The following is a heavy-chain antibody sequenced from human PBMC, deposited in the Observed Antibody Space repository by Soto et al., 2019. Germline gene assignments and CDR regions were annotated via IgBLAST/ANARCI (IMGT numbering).Heavy chain of an antibody. CDR3: ARLDDFWSGYPTNYYYYYMDV. J-gene: IGHJ6*03. CDR2: IKQDGSEK. V-gene: IGHV3-7*01. D-gene: IGHD3-3*01. Sequence: GGSLRLSCAASGFTFSSYWMSWVRQAPGKGLEWVANIKQDGSEKYYVDSVKGRFTISRDNAKNSLYLQMNSLIAEDTAVYYCARLDDFWSGYPTNYYYYYMDVWGKGTTVTVSS. CDR1: GFTFSSYW.